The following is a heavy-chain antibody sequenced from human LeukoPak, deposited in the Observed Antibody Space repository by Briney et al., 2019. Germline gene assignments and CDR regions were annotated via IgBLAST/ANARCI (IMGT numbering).Heavy chain of an antibody. J-gene: IGHJ4*02. CDR3: AREGLYSGSVSSDLDY. V-gene: IGHV3-21*01. CDR1: GFTFSSYT. Sequence: GRSLRLSCAASGFTFSSYTMDWVRQAPGKGLEWVSSISGSATHIYYADSVKGRFTISRDNAKNSVYLQVNSLRAEDTAVYYCAREGLYSGSVSSDLDYWGQGTLVSVSS. D-gene: IGHD3-10*01. CDR2: ISGSATHI.